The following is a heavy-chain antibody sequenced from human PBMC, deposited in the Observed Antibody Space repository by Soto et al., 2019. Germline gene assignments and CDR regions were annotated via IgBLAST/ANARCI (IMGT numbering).Heavy chain of an antibody. Sequence: QVQLQQWGAGLLKPSETLSLTCAVYGGSFSGYYWSWIRQPPGKGLEWIGEINHSGSTNYNPSLKSRLTISVDTSKTQFSLKLSSVTAADTAVYYCARPRYPACDVPDWGQGTLVTVSS. CDR1: GGSFSGYY. D-gene: IGHD2-2*01. CDR2: INHSGST. J-gene: IGHJ4*02. V-gene: IGHV4-34*01. CDR3: ARPRYPACDVPD.